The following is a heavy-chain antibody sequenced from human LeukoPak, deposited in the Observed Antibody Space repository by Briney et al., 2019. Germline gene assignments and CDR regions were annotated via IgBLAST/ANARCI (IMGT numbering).Heavy chain of an antibody. CDR2: IDIYSTKT. V-gene: IGHV3-23*05. J-gene: IGHJ4*01. CDR3: ARDWKADF. CDR1: GFTFSTYA. D-gene: IGHD1-1*01. Sequence: GGSLRLSCATSGFTFSTYAMTCVRQAPGKGLEWVSAIDIYSTKTNYVDSVKGRFTISRDNSKNTLYLQMNSLRGEDTAIYYCARDWKADFWGHGTLVTVSS.